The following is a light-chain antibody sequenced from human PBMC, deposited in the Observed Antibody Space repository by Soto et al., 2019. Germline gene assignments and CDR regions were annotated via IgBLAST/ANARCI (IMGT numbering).Light chain of an antibody. CDR3: QQLNSYPIT. J-gene: IGKJ2*01. V-gene: IGKV1-9*01. Sequence: DIPLTQSPSFLSASVGDRVTITCRASQGISRYLAWFQQKPGKAPNLLIYVASTLQSGVPSRFSGSGSGTEFTLTISSLQPEDFATYYCQQLNSYPITFGQGTKLEIK. CDR2: VAS. CDR1: QGISRY.